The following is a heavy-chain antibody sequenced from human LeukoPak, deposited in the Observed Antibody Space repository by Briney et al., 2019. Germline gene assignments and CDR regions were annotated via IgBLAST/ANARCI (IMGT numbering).Heavy chain of an antibody. V-gene: IGHV4-31*03. D-gene: IGHD2-2*01. CDR1: GGSISSGGYY. Sequence: SETLSLTCTVSGGSISSGGYYWSWVRQHPGKGLEWIGYIYYSGSTYYNPSLKSRVTISVDTSKNQFSLKLSSVTAADTAVYYCARGPAMPYDYWGQGTLVTVSS. J-gene: IGHJ4*02. CDR2: IYYSGST. CDR3: ARGPAMPYDY.